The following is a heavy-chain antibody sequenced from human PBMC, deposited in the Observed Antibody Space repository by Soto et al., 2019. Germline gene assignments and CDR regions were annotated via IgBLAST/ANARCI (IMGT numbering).Heavy chain of an antibody. CDR2: IYYSGST. V-gene: IGHV4-61*01. Sequence: SETLSLTCTVSGGSVSSCSCYWSWIRQPPGKGLEWIGYIYYSGSTNYNPSLKSRVTISVDTSKNQFSLKLSSVTAADTAVYYCARIVGATTGAPDYWGQGTLVTVS. CDR1: GGSVSSCSCY. J-gene: IGHJ4*02. D-gene: IGHD1-26*01. CDR3: ARIVGATTGAPDY.